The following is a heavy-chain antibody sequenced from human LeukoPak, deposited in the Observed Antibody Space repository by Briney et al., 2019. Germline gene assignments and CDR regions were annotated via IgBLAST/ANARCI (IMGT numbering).Heavy chain of an antibody. V-gene: IGHV3-9*01. CDR3: ALLYYDRPFDH. Sequence: GGSLRLSCAASGFTFGDYAMHWVRQTPGKGLEWVSGITWNSGGMGYADSVEGRFTISRDNAKNSLFLQMDSLRHEVTALYFCALLYYDRPFDHWGQGTLVTVSS. J-gene: IGHJ4*02. CDR2: ITWNSGGM. D-gene: IGHD3-22*01. CDR1: GFTFGDYA.